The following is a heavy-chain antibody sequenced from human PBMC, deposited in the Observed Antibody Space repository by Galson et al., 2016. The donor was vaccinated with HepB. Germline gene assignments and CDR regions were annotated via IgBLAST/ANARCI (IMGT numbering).Heavy chain of an antibody. D-gene: IGHD2-15*01. V-gene: IGHV1-18*01. CDR2: ISAYNGNT. CDR3: PRDSLLFDY. J-gene: IGHJ4*02. CDR1: GYTFTSYG. Sequence: SVKVSCKASGYTFTSYGISWVRQAPGQGLEWMGWISAYNGNTNYAQKLQGRVTMTTDTSTSTAYMELRSLRADDAALYYCPRDSLLFDYWGQGTLVTVSS.